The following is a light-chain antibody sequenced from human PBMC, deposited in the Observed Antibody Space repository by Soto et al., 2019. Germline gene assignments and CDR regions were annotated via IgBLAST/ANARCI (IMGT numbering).Light chain of an antibody. CDR3: QQYGTTPPLS. Sequence: EVVLTQSPGTLSLSPGERATLSCRASQRINAYYLAWYQQKPGQAPRLLIYGASSRATGIPDRFSGSGSGTDFTLTISRLEPEDFAVYYCQQYGTTPPLSFGGGTKVEIK. J-gene: IGKJ4*01. CDR1: QRINAYY. V-gene: IGKV3-20*01. CDR2: GAS.